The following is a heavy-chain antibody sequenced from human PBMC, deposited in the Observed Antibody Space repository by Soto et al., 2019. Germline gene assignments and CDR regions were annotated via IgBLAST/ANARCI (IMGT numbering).Heavy chain of an antibody. CDR1: GGSISSSSYY. CDR2: IYYSGST. D-gene: IGHD3-22*01. Sequence: SETLSLTCTVSGGSISSSSYYWGWIRQPPGKGLEWIGSIYYSGSTYYNPSLKSRVTISVDTSKNQFSLKLSSVTAADTAVYYCAREGPYDGNRYYYFWGQGTLVTVSS. J-gene: IGHJ4*02. CDR3: AREGPYDGNRYYYF. V-gene: IGHV4-39*07.